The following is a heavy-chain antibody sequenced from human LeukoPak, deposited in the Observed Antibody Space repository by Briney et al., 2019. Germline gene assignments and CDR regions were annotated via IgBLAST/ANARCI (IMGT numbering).Heavy chain of an antibody. D-gene: IGHD5-18*01. CDR2: IYYSGST. V-gene: IGHV4-59*01. CDR1: GGSISSYY. CDR3: ARTAMADQYFDY. Sequence: SETLSLTCTVSGGSISSYYWSWIRQPPGKGLEWIGYIYYSGSTNYNPSLKSRVIISVDTSKNQFSLKLSSVTAADTAVYYCARTAMADQYFDYWGQGTLVTVSS. J-gene: IGHJ4*02.